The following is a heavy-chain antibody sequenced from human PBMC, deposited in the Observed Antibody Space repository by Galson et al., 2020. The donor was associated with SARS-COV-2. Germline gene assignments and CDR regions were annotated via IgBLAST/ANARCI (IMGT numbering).Heavy chain of an antibody. CDR3: ARDGGNGFDP. J-gene: IGHJ5*02. CDR2: ISYDGSNK. Sequence: TGGSLRLPCAASGFTFSSYAMHWVRQAPGKGLEWVAVISYDGSNKYYADSVKGRFTISRDNSKNTLYLQMNSRRAEDTAVYYCARDGGNGFDPWGQGTLVTVSS. V-gene: IGHV3-30-3*01. D-gene: IGHD3-16*01. CDR1: GFTFSSYA.